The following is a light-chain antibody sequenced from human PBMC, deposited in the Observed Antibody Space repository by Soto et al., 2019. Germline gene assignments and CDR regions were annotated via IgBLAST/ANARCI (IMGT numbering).Light chain of an antibody. CDR3: CSYAGSYTPVL. V-gene: IGLV2-11*01. J-gene: IGLJ2*01. CDR2: DVS. CDR1: SSDVGGYNY. Sequence: QSALTQPRSVSGSPGQSVTISCTGTSSDVGGYNYVSWYQQHPGKAPKIMIYDVSERPSGVPDRFSGSKSGNTASLTISGLQAEDEADYYCCSYAGSYTPVLLGGGTKLTVL.